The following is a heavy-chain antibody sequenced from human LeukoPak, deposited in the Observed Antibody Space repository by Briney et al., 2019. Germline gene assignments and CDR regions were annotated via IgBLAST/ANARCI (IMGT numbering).Heavy chain of an antibody. CDR3: AGYSSSWYMSWFDP. J-gene: IGHJ5*02. CDR1: GYTFTGYS. Sequence: GASVKVSCKASGYTFTGYSVHWVRQAPGQGLEWMGWINPNSGGTKYALKFQGRVTMTRDTSISTAYMELSRLTSDDTAVYYCAGYSSSWYMSWFDPWGQGTLVTVSS. V-gene: IGHV1-2*02. D-gene: IGHD6-13*01. CDR2: INPNSGGT.